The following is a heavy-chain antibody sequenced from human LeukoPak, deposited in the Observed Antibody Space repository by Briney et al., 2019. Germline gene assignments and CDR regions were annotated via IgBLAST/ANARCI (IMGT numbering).Heavy chain of an antibody. J-gene: IGHJ5*02. Sequence: GGSLRLSCAASGFTFSSYGMHWVRQAPGKGLEWVAVISYDGSNKYYADSVKGRFTISRDNSKNTLYQMNSLRAEDTAVYYCARERLNSSSWYHWFDPWGQGTLVTVSS. CDR1: GFTFSSYG. V-gene: IGHV3-30*03. CDR3: ARERLNSSSWYHWFDP. CDR2: ISYDGSNK. D-gene: IGHD6-13*01.